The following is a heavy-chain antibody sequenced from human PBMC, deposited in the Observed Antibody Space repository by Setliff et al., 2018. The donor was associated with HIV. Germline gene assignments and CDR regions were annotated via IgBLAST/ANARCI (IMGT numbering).Heavy chain of an antibody. CDR1: GYTFASYD. Sequence: GASVKVSCKASGYTFASYDINWVRQAAGQGLEWMGWMNPNSGNTGYAQKFQGRATMTGNTSISTAYMELSSLRSEDTAVYFCARGGGGYYYIGAFDLWGQGTVVTVSS. CDR3: ARGGGGYYYIGAFDL. J-gene: IGHJ3*01. V-gene: IGHV1-8*02. D-gene: IGHD3-22*01. CDR2: MNPNSGNT.